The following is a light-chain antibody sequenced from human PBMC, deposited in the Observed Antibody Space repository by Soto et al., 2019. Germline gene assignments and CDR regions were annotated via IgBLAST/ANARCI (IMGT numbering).Light chain of an antibody. V-gene: IGKV3-11*01. Sequence: EIVLTQSPITLSLSPGERATLSCRASQRVSSSLAWYQQKPGQAPRLLIYDASNRATGIPARFSGSGSETDFNLTVSSLEPEDFAVYYCQQRSNWPLSCGGGTKVEIK. CDR2: DAS. CDR3: QQRSNWPLS. J-gene: IGKJ4*01. CDR1: QRVSSS.